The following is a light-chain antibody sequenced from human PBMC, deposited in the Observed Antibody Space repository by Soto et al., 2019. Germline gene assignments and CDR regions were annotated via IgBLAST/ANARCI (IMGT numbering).Light chain of an antibody. V-gene: IGKV3-11*01. CDR2: GAS. J-gene: IGKJ1*01. CDR3: QQRRPSWT. Sequence: EIVLTQSPATLSLSPGERATLSCRASQSVGTFLAWYQQKPGQAPRLLIHGASNRASGLPARFSGSGSGTVFILTISSLEPEDSAVYYCQQRRPSWTFGQGTKVEIK. CDR1: QSVGTF.